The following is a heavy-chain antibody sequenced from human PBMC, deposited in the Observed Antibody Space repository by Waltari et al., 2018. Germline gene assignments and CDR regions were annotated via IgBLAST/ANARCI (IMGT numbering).Heavy chain of an antibody. Sequence: QVQLVESGGGVVQPGRSLRLSCAASGFTFSSYAMHWVRQAPGKGLEWVAVISYDGSNKYYADSVKGRFTISRDNSKNTLYLQMNSLRAEDTAVYYCARSFDYGDYGYYFDYWGQGTLVTVSS. CDR2: ISYDGSNK. CDR1: GFTFSSYA. CDR3: ARSFDYGDYGYYFDY. J-gene: IGHJ4*02. D-gene: IGHD4-17*01. V-gene: IGHV3-30-3*01.